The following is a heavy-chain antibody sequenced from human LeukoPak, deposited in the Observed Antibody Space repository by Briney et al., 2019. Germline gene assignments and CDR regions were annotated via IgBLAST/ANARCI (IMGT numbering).Heavy chain of an antibody. CDR3: AGDLASCAGDCYSDGFDY. CDR1: GYSISSGYY. D-gene: IGHD2-21*02. Sequence: PSETLSLTCTVSGYSISSGYYWGWIRQSPGKGLEWIGSIYHGGSTYYNPSLRSRVIVSVDTSKNHFSLKMSSVTAADTAVYYCAGDLASCAGDCYSDGFDYWGQGTLVTVSS. V-gene: IGHV4-38-2*02. J-gene: IGHJ4*02. CDR2: IYHGGST.